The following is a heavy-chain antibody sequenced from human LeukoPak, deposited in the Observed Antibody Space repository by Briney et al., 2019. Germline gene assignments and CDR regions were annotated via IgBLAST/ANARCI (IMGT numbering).Heavy chain of an antibody. D-gene: IGHD4-23*01. Sequence: PSETLSLTCTVSGGSISSYYWSWVRQPPGKGLEWIGYVSYSGSTDYNPSLKSRVTISVDRSKNQFSLKLSSVTAADTAVYYCARGRAVVTLFDYWGQGTLVTVSS. CDR3: ARGRAVVTLFDY. CDR1: GGSISSYY. CDR2: VSYSGST. V-gene: IGHV4-59*12. J-gene: IGHJ4*02.